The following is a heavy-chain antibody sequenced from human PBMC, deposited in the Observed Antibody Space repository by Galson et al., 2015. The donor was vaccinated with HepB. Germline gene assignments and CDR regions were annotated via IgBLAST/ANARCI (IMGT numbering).Heavy chain of an antibody. CDR3: ARDIQMSC. D-gene: IGHD5-18*01. J-gene: IGHJ4*02. CDR2: ISTDGRNS. CDR1: GFTFSDSA. Sequence: SLRLSCAASGFTFSDSAMSWARQAPGKGLEWVALISTDGRNSYYADSVKGRFTISRDDSKNTVYLQMNSLRAEDTAIYYCARDIQMSCWGQGALVTVSS. V-gene: IGHV3-23*01.